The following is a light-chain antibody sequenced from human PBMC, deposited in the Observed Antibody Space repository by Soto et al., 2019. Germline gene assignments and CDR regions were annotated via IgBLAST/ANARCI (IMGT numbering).Light chain of an antibody. Sequence: IQLTQSPPSLSASVGDRVTITCRASQGVSSSLAWYHQQPGKAPKXLIYAASTLQSGVPSRFSGSGSGTDLTITISSLHPDDGATYDGQQYNSYSPTFGQGTKVDIK. CDR1: QGVSSS. CDR3: QQYNSYSPT. J-gene: IGKJ1*01. CDR2: AAS. V-gene: IGKV1-9*01.